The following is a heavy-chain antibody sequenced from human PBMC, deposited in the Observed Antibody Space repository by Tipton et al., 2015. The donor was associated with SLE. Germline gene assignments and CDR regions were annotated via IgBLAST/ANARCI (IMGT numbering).Heavy chain of an antibody. CDR3: ARGDGYSDTFDI. Sequence: SLRLSCAASGFTFSHDAMTWVRQAPGKGLEWVSAITGSGATTFYPDSVKGRFTISRDNSKNTLYLQMSSLRAEDTAVYYCARGDGYSDTFDIWGQGTMVTVSS. V-gene: IGHV3-23*01. CDR2: ITGSGATT. CDR1: GFTFSHDA. J-gene: IGHJ3*02. D-gene: IGHD6-13*01.